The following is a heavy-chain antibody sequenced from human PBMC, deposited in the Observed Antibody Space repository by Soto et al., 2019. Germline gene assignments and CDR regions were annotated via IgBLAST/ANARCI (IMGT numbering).Heavy chain of an antibody. CDR2: TYYRSKWYN. CDR3: ARGGYDILTGYYSPYYYYYYMDV. CDR1: GDSVSSNSAA. D-gene: IGHD3-9*01. V-gene: IGHV6-1*01. J-gene: IGHJ6*03. Sequence: SQTLSLTCAISGDSVSSNSAAWNWIRQSPSRGLEWLGRTYYRSKWYNDYAVSVKSRITINPDTSKNQFSLQLNSVTPEDTAVYYCARGGYDILTGYYSPYYYYYYMDVWGKGTTVTVSS.